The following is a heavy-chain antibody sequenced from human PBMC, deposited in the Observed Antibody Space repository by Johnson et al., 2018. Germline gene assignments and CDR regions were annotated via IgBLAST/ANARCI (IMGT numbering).Heavy chain of an antibody. D-gene: IGHD3-3*01. CDR1: GFTFRSYG. J-gene: IGHJ1*01. Sequence: QVQLVESGGGVVRPGRSLRLSCEASGFTFRSYGMHWVRQSPGKGLEWVAVLSYDGSNKYYADSLKGRFTISSDNAKNSLSLQMSSLRAEDTAVYYCAAWSGDSRDLEHWGQCTLVTVSS. CDR2: LSYDGSNK. V-gene: IGHV3-30*03. CDR3: AAWSGDSRDLEH.